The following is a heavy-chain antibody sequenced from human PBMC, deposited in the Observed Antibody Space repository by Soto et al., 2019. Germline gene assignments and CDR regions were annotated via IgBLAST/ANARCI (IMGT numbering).Heavy chain of an antibody. J-gene: IGHJ6*02. D-gene: IGHD6-19*01. CDR2: ISYDGSKK. CDR3: ARGTAVTSTNYFDMDV. V-gene: IGHV3-30-3*01. CDR1: DFTSINFA. Sequence: QVQLVESGGGVVQPGTSLRLPCAASDFTSINFAIPWSGRAPGRGLDWWAVISYDGSKKFFADSVKGRFTISRDYSKNTVYLQMNSLRVEDPAVYYCARGTAVTSTNYFDMDVWGQGTTVTVSS.